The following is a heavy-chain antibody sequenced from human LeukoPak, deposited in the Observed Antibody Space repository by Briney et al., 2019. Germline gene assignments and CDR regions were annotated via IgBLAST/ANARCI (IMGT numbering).Heavy chain of an antibody. Sequence: ASVKVSCKASGYTFTGYYMHWVRQAPGQGLEWMGWINPNSGGTNYAQKFEGRVTMTRDTSISTAYMELSRLRSDDTAVYYCARTDLPGIQLCLTGWGQGTLVTVSS. CDR3: ARTDLPGIQLCLTG. CDR2: INPNSGGT. CDR1: GYTFTGYY. V-gene: IGHV1-2*02. D-gene: IGHD5-18*01. J-gene: IGHJ4*02.